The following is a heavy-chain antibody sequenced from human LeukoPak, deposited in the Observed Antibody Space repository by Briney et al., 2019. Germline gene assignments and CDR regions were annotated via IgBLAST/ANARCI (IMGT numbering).Heavy chain of an antibody. Sequence: ASVKVSCKASGYTFTSYGISWVRQAPGQGLEWMGWISAYNGNTNYAQKLQGRVTMTTDTSTSTAYMELRSQRSDDTAVYYCARADSYYDFWSGYYRNFGYFDYWGQGTLVTVSS. D-gene: IGHD3-3*01. CDR3: ARADSYYDFWSGYYRNFGYFDY. CDR1: GYTFTSYG. CDR2: ISAYNGNT. J-gene: IGHJ4*02. V-gene: IGHV1-18*01.